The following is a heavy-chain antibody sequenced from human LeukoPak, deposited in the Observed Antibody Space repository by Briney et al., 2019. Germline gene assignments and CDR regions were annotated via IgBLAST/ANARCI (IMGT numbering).Heavy chain of an antibody. Sequence: SETLSLTCTVSGGSISSYYWSWIRRPPGKGLEWIGYIYYSGSTNYNPSLKSRVTISVATSKNQFSLKLSSVTAADTAVYYCARAWLSNSGTDAFDIWGQGTMVTVSS. D-gene: IGHD2/OR15-2a*01. CDR1: GGSISSYY. J-gene: IGHJ3*02. V-gene: IGHV4-59*01. CDR3: ARAWLSNSGTDAFDI. CDR2: IYYSGST.